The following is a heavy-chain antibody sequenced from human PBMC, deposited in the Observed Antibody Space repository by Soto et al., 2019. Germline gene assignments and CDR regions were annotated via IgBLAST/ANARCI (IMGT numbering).Heavy chain of an antibody. J-gene: IGHJ4*02. D-gene: IGHD3-10*01. CDR3: ARRRVNYPFDY. V-gene: IGHV3-23*01. CDR1: GFTFSSYT. Sequence: HPGGSLRLSCAASGFTFSSYTMNWVRQAPGKGLEWVSGISDSGDSTYYADSVKGRFTISRDSSKNTLFLQMNSLTTEDTAIYYCARRRVNYPFDYWGQGTLVTVSS. CDR2: ISDSGDST.